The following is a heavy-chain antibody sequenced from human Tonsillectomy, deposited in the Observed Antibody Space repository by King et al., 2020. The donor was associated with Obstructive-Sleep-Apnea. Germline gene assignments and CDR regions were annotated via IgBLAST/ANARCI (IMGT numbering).Heavy chain of an antibody. V-gene: IGHV1-2*02. CDR1: GYTFTGYY. J-gene: IGHJ4*02. CDR3: ARGSGGSFGGY. D-gene: IGHD3-16*01. CDR2: INPHSGDT. Sequence: QLVQSGAEVKRPGASVKVSCKASGYTFTGYYMYWVRQAPGRGLEWMGWINPHSGDTNYVQKFQGRVTMTRDTSISTAYMELSRLTSDDTAVYYCARGSGGSFGGYWDQGTLVTVSS.